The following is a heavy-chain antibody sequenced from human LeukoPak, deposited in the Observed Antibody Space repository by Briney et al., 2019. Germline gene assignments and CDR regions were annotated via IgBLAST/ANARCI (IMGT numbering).Heavy chain of an antibody. J-gene: IGHJ3*02. CDR3: ARRPSYDFWSGYYGVDGLDI. CDR1: GYSFTNYW. D-gene: IGHD3-3*01. CDR2: VFPGDSNT. Sequence: GESLKISCESSGYSFTNYWIAWVRQMPGKGLEWMGIVFPGDSNTRYSPSFQGLVTISVDKSTNTAYLQWSSLRASDTAMYYCARRPSYDFWSGYYGVDGLDIWGQGTMVTVSS. V-gene: IGHV5-51*01.